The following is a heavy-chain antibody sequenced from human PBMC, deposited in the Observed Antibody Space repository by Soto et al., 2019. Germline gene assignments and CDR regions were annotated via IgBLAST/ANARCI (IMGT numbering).Heavy chain of an antibody. CDR1: GFTFRNFG. CDR2: ISYDGTNK. J-gene: IGHJ4*02. CDR3: EKAVPQFVVVTASDY. Sequence: GGSLRLSCAASGFTFRNFGVHWVRQSPGKGLEWVAVISYDGTNKYYADSVKGRFTTSRDNSKNTLYLQINSLRAEDTAVYYCEKAVPQFVVVTASDYWGQGTLVTVSS. V-gene: IGHV3-30*18. D-gene: IGHD2-21*02.